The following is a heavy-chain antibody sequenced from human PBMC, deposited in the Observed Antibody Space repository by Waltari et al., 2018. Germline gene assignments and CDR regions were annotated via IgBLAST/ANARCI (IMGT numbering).Heavy chain of an antibody. CDR2: IIPIFGTAP. CDR1: AGPSGLYA. Sequence: QVQLVQSGAEVKKPGSSVKVSCKPSAGPSGLYASIWVRPAPGEGLEWMGGIIPIFGTAPNYAQKFQGRLTVTADESTATVYMDMSSLRSDDTAVYYCARRQLGGAFDPWGQGTLVSVSS. J-gene: IGHJ5*02. CDR3: ARRQLGGAFDP. V-gene: IGHV1-69*12. D-gene: IGHD3-16*01.